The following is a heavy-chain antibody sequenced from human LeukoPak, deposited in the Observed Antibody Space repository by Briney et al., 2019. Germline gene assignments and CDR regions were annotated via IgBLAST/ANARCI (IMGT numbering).Heavy chain of an antibody. CDR3: ARDSPTVTSYYYGMDV. CDR2: TYSDGST. J-gene: IGHJ6*02. CDR1: GFIVSSNY. D-gene: IGHD4-17*01. Sequence: GGSLRLSCAASGFIVSSNYMSWVRQAPGKGLEWVSVTYSDGSTYYADSVKGRFTISRDNSKNTLYLQMNSLRAEDTAVYYCARDSPTVTSYYYGMDVWGQGTTVTVSS. V-gene: IGHV3-53*01.